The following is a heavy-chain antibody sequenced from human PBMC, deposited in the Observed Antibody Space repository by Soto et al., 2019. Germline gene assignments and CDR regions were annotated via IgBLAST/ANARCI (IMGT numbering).Heavy chain of an antibody. J-gene: IGHJ2*01. D-gene: IGHD4-17*01. CDR2: IIPIFGTA. V-gene: IGHV1-69*01. CDR3: ARGSCENDYGVFCWYFDL. CDR1: GGTFSSYA. Sequence: KVSCKASGGTFSSYAISWVRQAPGQGLEWMGGIIPIFGTANYAQKFQGRVTITADESTSTAYMELSSLRSEDTAVYYCARGSCENDYGVFCWYFDLWGRGTLVTVSS.